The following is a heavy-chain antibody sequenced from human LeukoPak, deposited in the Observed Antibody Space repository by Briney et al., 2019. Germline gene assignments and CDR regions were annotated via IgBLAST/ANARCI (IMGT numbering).Heavy chain of an antibody. Sequence: SQTLSLTCVISGDSVSSNSAAWNWIRQSPSRGLDWLGRTYYRSKWYNEYAVSVKSPITINPDTSKNQISLQLNSVTPEDTAVYYCARGPSGTGAFDIWGQGTMVTVSS. J-gene: IGHJ3*02. V-gene: IGHV6-1*01. CDR1: GDSVSSNSAA. CDR3: ARGPSGTGAFDI. D-gene: IGHD6-13*01. CDR2: TYYRSKWYN.